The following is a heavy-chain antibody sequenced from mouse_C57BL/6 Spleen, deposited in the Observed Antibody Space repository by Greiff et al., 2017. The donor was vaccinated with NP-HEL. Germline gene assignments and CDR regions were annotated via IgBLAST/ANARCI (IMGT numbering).Heavy chain of an antibody. Sequence: VQLQQPGAELVRPGSSVKLSCKASGYTFTSYWMHWVKQRPIQGLEWIGNIDPSDSDTHYNQKFKDKATLTVDKSSSTAYMQLSSLTSEDSAVYYCARGASYDGYLDMDYWGQGTTLTVAS. J-gene: IGHJ2*01. V-gene: IGHV1-52*01. CDR3: ARGASYDGYLDMDY. CDR1: GYTFTSYW. CDR2: IDPSDSDT. D-gene: IGHD2-3*01.